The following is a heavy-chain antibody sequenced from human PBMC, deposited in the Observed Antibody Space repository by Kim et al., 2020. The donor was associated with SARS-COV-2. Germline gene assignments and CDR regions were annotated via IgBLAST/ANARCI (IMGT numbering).Heavy chain of an antibody. CDR1: GFTFSKYW. J-gene: IGHJ5*02. CDR2: SNEDGRIT. Sequence: GGSLRLSCAASGFTFSKYWMHWVRQVPGEGLVWVSRSNEDGRITNYADSVRGRFTISRDNAKSTLYLQMNSLGAEDTALYYCARDLSGSDDLWGQGTLVT. CDR3: ARDLSGSDDL. D-gene: IGHD5-12*01. V-gene: IGHV3-74*01.